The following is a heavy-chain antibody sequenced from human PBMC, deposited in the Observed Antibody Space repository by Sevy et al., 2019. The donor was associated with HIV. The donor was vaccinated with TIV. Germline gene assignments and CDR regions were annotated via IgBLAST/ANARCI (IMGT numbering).Heavy chain of an antibody. CDR1: GFTFSKYS. D-gene: IGHD2-8*01. CDR2: LSFGCGEI. V-gene: IGHV3-23*01. Sequence: GGSLRLSCAASGFTFSKYSMSWVRQPPGKGLEWVSNLSFGCGEINYADSVKGRFTISRDNSKNSVYLQMNNLRPEDTAVYYCAREGCTKPHDYWGQGTLVTVSS. CDR3: AREGCTKPHDY. J-gene: IGHJ4*02.